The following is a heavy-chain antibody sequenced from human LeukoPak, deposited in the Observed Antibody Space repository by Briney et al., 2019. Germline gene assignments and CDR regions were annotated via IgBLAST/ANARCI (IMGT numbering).Heavy chain of an antibody. D-gene: IGHD1-7*01. CDR3: VRKGQVQNYGRPA. Sequence: GGSLRLSCAASGFTFSSYGMHWVRQAPGKGLEWVAFIRYDGSNKYYADSVKGRFTISRDNSKNTLYLQMNNLRVDDTAVYYCVRKGQVQNYGRPAWGQGTLVTVSS. V-gene: IGHV3-30*02. CDR1: GFTFSSYG. CDR2: IRYDGSNK. J-gene: IGHJ5*02.